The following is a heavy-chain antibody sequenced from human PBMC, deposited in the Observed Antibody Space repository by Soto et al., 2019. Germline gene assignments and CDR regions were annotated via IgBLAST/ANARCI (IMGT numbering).Heavy chain of an antibody. J-gene: IGHJ4*02. D-gene: IGHD3-22*01. CDR3: ARGGGSGYYTIDY. Sequence: VGSLRLPCAASGFTFISYSMNWVRQAPGKGLQWVSSISSSSTYIYYADSVKGRFTISRDNAKNSLYLQMNSLRAEDTAVYYCARGGGSGYYTIDYWGQGALVTVSS. CDR1: GFTFISYS. CDR2: ISSSSTYI. V-gene: IGHV3-21*04.